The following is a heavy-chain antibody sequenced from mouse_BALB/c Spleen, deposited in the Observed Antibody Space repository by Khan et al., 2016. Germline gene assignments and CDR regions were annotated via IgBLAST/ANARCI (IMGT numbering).Heavy chain of an antibody. CDR3: NADDDAMDY. CDR2: IDPENGDT. CDR1: GFNIKDYY. D-gene: IGHD2-12*01. Sequence: VQLQQPGAELVRSGASVKLSCTASGFNIKDYYMHWVKQRPEQGLEWIGWIDPENGDTEYAPKFQGKATMTADTSSNTAYLQLSSLTSEDTAVYYCNADDDAMDYWGQGTSVTVSS. V-gene: IGHV14-4*02. J-gene: IGHJ4*01.